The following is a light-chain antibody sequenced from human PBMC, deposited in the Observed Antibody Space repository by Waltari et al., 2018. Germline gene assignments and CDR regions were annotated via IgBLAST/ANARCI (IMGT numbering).Light chain of an antibody. CDR3: QQYNNWPRT. J-gene: IGKJ1*01. CDR1: QRINSN. V-gene: IGKV3-15*01. CDR2: GAS. Sequence: EIVTKQSPATLSVSPGERAILSYRASQRINSNLAWYQQKPRQAPRLLIYGASTRATGIPARFAGTGSGTEFTLTISSLQSEDFAVYYCQQYNNWPRTFGQGTKVEIK.